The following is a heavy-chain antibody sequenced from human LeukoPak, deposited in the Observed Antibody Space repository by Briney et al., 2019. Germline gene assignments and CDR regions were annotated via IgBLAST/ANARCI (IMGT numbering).Heavy chain of an antibody. CDR1: SYSISSGYY. V-gene: IGHV4-38-2*02. CDR3: ARHVLERRSFDY. D-gene: IGHD1-1*01. Sequence: PSETLSLTCTVSSYSISSGYYWGWIRQPPGKGLEWIGEINHSGSTNYNPSLKSRVTISVDTSKNQFSLKLSSVTAADTAVYYCARHVLERRSFDYWGQGTLVTVSS. CDR2: INHSGST. J-gene: IGHJ4*02.